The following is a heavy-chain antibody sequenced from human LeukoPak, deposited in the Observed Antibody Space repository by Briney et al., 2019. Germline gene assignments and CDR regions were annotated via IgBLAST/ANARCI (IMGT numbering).Heavy chain of an antibody. CDR2: IHNSGRT. J-gene: IGHJ4*02. Sequence: PETLSLTCSVSGGSVSSYYWSWIRQSPGKGLEWIGYIHNSGRTNYKPSLKSRVTGFVDTSKNQVSLRLSSVTAADTAVYYCARHGTISSESYFDYWGQGDLGTVSS. V-gene: IGHV4-59*08. CDR3: ARHGTISSESYFDY. CDR1: GGSVSSYY. D-gene: IGHD1-14*01.